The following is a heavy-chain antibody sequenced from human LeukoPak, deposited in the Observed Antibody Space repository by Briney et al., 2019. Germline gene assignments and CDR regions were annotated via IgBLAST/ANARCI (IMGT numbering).Heavy chain of an antibody. V-gene: IGHV1-8*01. CDR3: AAGLWFGELYPDY. CDR2: MNPNSGNT. Sequence: ASVKVSCKASGYTFTSYDINWVRQATGQGLEWMGWMNPNSGNTGYAQKFQERVTITRDMSTSTAYMELSSLRSEDTAVYYCAAGLWFGELYPDYWGQGTLVTVSS. J-gene: IGHJ4*02. CDR1: GYTFTSYD. D-gene: IGHD3-10*01.